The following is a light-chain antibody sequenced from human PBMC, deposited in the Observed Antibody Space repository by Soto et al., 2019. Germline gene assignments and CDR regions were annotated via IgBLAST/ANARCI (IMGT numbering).Light chain of an antibody. CDR2: GAS. CDR3: QQYGSSLLT. Sequence: EIVLTQSPGTLSLSPGERATLSCRASQSVSSSYSAWYQQKPGQAPRLLIYGASSRATGIPDRFSGSGSGTDFTLTISRLAPEDFAVYYCQQYGSSLLTFGGGTKVEIK. J-gene: IGKJ4*01. CDR1: QSVSSSY. V-gene: IGKV3-20*01.